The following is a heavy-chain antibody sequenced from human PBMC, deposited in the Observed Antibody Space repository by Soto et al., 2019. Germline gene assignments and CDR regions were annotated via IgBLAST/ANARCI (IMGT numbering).Heavy chain of an antibody. Sequence: ASVKVSCKASGYTFTSYAMHWVRQAPGQRLEWMGWINAGNGNTKYSRKFQGRDTITSDTSASTAYMELSSLRSEDTAVYYCARTYYYDSSGYYFDSWAQGTLVTVSS. CDR1: GYTFTSYA. CDR3: ARTYYYDSSGYYFDS. D-gene: IGHD3-22*01. CDR2: INAGNGNT. J-gene: IGHJ4*02. V-gene: IGHV1-3*01.